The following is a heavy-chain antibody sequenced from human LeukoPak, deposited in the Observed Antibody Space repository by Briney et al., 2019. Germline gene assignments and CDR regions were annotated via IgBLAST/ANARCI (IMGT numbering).Heavy chain of an antibody. J-gene: IGHJ3*01. Sequence: SETLSLTCSVSAGSISATTYYWGWVRQPPGQGLEWIGSIYYNGNTNYNPSLKSRATISVDTSKNQFSLKLSSMTAADTAVYYCAQHQWLSEDVFNDWGQGKMVTVSS. CDR1: AGSISATTYY. CDR3: AQHQWLSEDVFND. CDR2: IYYNGNT. D-gene: IGHD3-22*01. V-gene: IGHV4-39*01.